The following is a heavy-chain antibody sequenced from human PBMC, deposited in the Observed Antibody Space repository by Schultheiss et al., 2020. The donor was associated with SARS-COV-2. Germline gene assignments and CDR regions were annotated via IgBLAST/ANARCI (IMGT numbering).Heavy chain of an antibody. J-gene: IGHJ5*02. Sequence: SQTLSLTCAVSGYSISSGYYWSWIRQPAGKGLEWIGRIYTSGSTNYNPSLKSRVTISVDTSKNQFSLKLSSVTAADTAVYYCAREGQLVAWFDPWGQGTLVTVSS. V-gene: IGHV4-61*02. CDR3: AREGQLVAWFDP. D-gene: IGHD6-6*01. CDR2: IYTSGST. CDR1: GYSISSGYY.